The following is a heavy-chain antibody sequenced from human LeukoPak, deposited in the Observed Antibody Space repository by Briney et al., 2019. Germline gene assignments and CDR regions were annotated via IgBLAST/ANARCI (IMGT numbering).Heavy chain of an antibody. V-gene: IGHV3-7*01. Sequence: GGSLRLSCAASGFMFSSYWMSWVRQAPGKGLEWVANMKQDGSEKYYVDSVKGRFTISRDNAKNSLYLQMNGLRAEDTAVYYCARDFWSGYYPSFDYWGQGTLVTVSS. J-gene: IGHJ4*02. CDR2: MKQDGSEK. CDR1: GFMFSSYW. CDR3: ARDFWSGYYPSFDY. D-gene: IGHD3-3*01.